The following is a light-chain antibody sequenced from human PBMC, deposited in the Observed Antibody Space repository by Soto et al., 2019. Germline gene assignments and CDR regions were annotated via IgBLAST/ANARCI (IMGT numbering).Light chain of an antibody. CDR1: SSDVGGYNY. J-gene: IGLJ3*02. Sequence: QSALTQPRSVSGSPGQSVTISCTGTSSDVGGYNYVSWYQQHPGKAPNLMIYYVSKRPSGVPDRFSGSKSGNTSSLTISGLQAEDEADYYCSSYAGSYTWVFGGGTKLTVL. CDR3: SSYAGSYTWV. CDR2: YVS. V-gene: IGLV2-11*01.